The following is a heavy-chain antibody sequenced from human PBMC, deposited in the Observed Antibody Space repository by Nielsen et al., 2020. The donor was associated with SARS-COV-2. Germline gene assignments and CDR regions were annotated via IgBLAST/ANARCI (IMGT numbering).Heavy chain of an antibody. CDR2: INSDGSST. V-gene: IGHV3-74*01. CDR3: AKDRVVATIYYYYGMDV. CDR1: GFTFSSYW. D-gene: IGHD5-12*01. Sequence: GGSLRLSCAASGFTFSSYWMHWVRQAPGKGLVWVSRINSDGSSTSYADSVKGRFTISRDNAKNTLYLQMNSLRAEDTAVYYCAKDRVVATIYYYYGMDVWGQGTTVTVSS. J-gene: IGHJ6*02.